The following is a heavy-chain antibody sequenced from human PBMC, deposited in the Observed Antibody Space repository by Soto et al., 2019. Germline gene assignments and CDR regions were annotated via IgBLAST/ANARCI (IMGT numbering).Heavy chain of an antibody. D-gene: IGHD2-2*01. CDR3: AKDRSSTSGYAFDY. J-gene: IGHJ4*02. Sequence: EVQLLESGGGLVQPGGSLRLSCAASGFTFRNYAMSWARQAPGKGLEWVSAISGSGGTPHYADSVKGRCTISRDNSKNTLYLQMNSLRVEDTAVYYCAKDRSSTSGYAFDYWGQGSLVTVSS. CDR1: GFTFRNYA. V-gene: IGHV3-23*01. CDR2: ISGSGGTP.